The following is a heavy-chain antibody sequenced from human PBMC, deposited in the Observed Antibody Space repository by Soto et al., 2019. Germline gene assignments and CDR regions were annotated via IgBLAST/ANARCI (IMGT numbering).Heavy chain of an antibody. V-gene: IGHV1-69*13. CDR2: IIPIFGTA. Sequence: GASVKVSCKASGGTFSSYAISWVRQAPGQGLEWMGGIIPIFGTANYAQKFQGRVTITADESTSTAYMELSSLRSEDTAVYYCAGWFGELSHYYGMDVWGQGTTVIVSS. CDR1: GGTFSSYA. D-gene: IGHD3-10*01. CDR3: AGWFGELSHYYGMDV. J-gene: IGHJ6*02.